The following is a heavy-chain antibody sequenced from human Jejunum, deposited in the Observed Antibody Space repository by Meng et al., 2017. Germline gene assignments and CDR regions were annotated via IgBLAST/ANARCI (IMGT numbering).Heavy chain of an antibody. CDR3: ARSAGIGSYGVEI. J-gene: IGHJ3*02. CDR2: ISWSSTYI. CDR1: GFTFRTSC. D-gene: IGHD3-10*01. V-gene: IGHV3-21*01. Sequence: GGSLRLSCAASGFTFRTSCMDWVRQAPGKGLEWVSSISWSSTYIYYADSVRGRFTIFGDDSKNSLYLQMNSLRADDTAMYYCARSAGIGSYGVEIWGQGTMVTVSS.